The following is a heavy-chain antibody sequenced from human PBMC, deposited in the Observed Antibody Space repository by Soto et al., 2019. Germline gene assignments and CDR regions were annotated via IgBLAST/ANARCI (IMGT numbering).Heavy chain of an antibody. CDR1: GFTFSTFA. Sequence: GSLRLSCAASGFTFSTFAMNWVRQAPGKGLEWVSGITGGSGFTFYADSVKGRFTISRGDSENTLFLQMSSLRAEDTAKYYCAKSGPTNYFDFWGQGTLVTVSS. J-gene: IGHJ4*02. V-gene: IGHV3-23*01. CDR2: ITGGSGFT. CDR3: AKSGPTNYFDF. D-gene: IGHD1-26*01.